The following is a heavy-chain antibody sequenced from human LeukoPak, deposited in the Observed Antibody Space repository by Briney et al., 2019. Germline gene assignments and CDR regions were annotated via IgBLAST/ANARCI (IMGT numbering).Heavy chain of an antibody. CDR1: GFTFSNAW. J-gene: IGHJ4*02. CDR3: STSVYTTSFDY. CDR2: VKRKTDGGTT. V-gene: IGHV3-15*01. Sequence: GGSLRLSCAASGFTFSNAWMNWVRQAPGKGLDWVGRVKRKTDGGTTDYAAPVKGRFTISRDDSKNTIYLQMNSLKTDDTAVYYCSTSVYTTSFDYWGQGTLVTVSS. D-gene: IGHD1-26*01.